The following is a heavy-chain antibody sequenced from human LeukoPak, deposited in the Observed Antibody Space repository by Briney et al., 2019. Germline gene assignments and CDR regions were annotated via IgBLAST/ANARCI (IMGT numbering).Heavy chain of an antibody. CDR1: GFTFSNYG. CDR2: ISGAGP. CDR3: ARDPNGNYVGAFDFQR. D-gene: IGHD4-17*01. Sequence: PGGSLRLSCAASGFTFSNYGLTWVRQAPGRGREWVSSISGAGPYYADSVRGRFSISRDNYKNTLYLQLNRLRVDDTAVYYCARDPNGNYVGAFDFQRWGQGTLVTVSS. J-gene: IGHJ1*01. V-gene: IGHV3-23*01.